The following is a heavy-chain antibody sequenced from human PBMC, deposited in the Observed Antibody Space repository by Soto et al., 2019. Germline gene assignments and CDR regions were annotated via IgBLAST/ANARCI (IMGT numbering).Heavy chain of an antibody. Sequence: PGGSLRLSCEASGFTFSAFGMHWVRQAPGKGLEWVAIISYDGILKYYADSVKGRFTISRDNSKNTLYLQMSSLRAEDTAVYYCAKVMVKNWFDPWGQGTLVTVSS. CDR3: AKVMVKNWFDP. CDR1: GFTFSAFG. V-gene: IGHV3-30*18. D-gene: IGHD5-18*01. CDR2: ISYDGILK. J-gene: IGHJ5*02.